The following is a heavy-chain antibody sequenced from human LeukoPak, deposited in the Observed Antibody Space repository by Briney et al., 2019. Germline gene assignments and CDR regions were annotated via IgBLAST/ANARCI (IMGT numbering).Heavy chain of an antibody. CDR3: ARAPESGSGWYSEYYFDY. J-gene: IGHJ4*02. Sequence: PSGTLSLTCAVSGYSISSSNWWGWIRQPPGKGLEWIGYIYYSGSTYYNPSLKSRVTMSVDTSKNQFSLKLSSVTAVDTAVYYCARAPESGSGWYSEYYFDYWGQGTLVTVSS. D-gene: IGHD6-19*01. CDR1: GYSISSSNW. V-gene: IGHV4-28*03. CDR2: IYYSGST.